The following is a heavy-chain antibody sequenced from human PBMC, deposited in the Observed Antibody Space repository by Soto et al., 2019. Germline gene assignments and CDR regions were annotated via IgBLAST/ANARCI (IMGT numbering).Heavy chain of an antibody. CDR1: GGSFSGYY. CDR3: ARTSRFDS. V-gene: IGHV4-34*01. Sequence: QVQLQQWGAGLLKPSETLSLTCAVYGGSFSGYYWSWIRQPPGKGLEWIGEINHSGSTNYNPSLKSRVTMSVDKSKNQFALKLSSVTAAGTAVYYCARTSRFDSWGQGTLVTGSS. CDR2: INHSGST. D-gene: IGHD6-6*01. J-gene: IGHJ4*02.